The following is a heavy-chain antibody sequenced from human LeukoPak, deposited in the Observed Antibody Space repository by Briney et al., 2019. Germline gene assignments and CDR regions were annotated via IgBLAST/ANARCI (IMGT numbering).Heavy chain of an antibody. CDR1: GNTLSEFS. CDR2: FDPEVGET. Sequence: ASVKVSCKVTGNTLSEFSMHWVRQSPGKGLEWVGGFDPEVGETVYAQKFQGRVTMTEDTSTETAYMELSSLRSEDTAVYYCATDLLAGGLKTFDPWGQGTLVTVSS. J-gene: IGHJ5*02. V-gene: IGHV1-24*01. CDR3: ATDLLAGGLKTFDP.